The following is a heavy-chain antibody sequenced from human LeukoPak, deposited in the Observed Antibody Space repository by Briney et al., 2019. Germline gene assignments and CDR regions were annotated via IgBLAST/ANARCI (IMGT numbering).Heavy chain of an antibody. V-gene: IGHV3-66*01. CDR2: IYSGGTT. CDR3: ARVGSIAAAFVDS. CDR1: GFTVSSTY. D-gene: IGHD6-13*01. J-gene: IGHJ5*01. Sequence: GGSLRLSCAASGFTVSSTYKSWVRQAPGKGLEWVSVIYSGGTTYYADSVKGRFTISRDNSKNTLYLQMNSLRTEDTAVYYCARVGSIAAAFVDSWAHGLLVTVSS.